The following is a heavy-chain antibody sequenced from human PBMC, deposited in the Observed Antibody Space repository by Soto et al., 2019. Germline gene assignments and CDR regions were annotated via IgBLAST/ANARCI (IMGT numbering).Heavy chain of an antibody. Sequence: QVQLVESGGGVVQPGRSLRLSCAASGFTFSSYAMHWVRQAAGKGLEWVAVISYDGSDKYYADSVKGRFTISRDNSKNTLNLQMNSLRADDTAVYYCAKALGELSPESYDHWGQGTLITVSS. V-gene: IGHV3-30*18. CDR3: AKALGELSPESYDH. CDR2: ISYDGSDK. J-gene: IGHJ4*02. CDR1: GFTFSSYA. D-gene: IGHD3-16*02.